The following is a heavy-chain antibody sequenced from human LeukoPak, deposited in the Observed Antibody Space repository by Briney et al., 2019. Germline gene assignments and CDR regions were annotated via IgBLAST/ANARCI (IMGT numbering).Heavy chain of an antibody. Sequence: GGSLRLSCAASGFTFSSYSMNWVRQAPGKGLEWVSSISSSSSYIYYADSVKGRFTISRDNAKNSLYLQMNSLRAEDTALYYCAKDGAAAALTNWGQGTLVTVSS. CDR3: AKDGAAAALTN. J-gene: IGHJ4*02. CDR1: GFTFSSYS. D-gene: IGHD6-13*01. V-gene: IGHV3-21*04. CDR2: ISSSSSYI.